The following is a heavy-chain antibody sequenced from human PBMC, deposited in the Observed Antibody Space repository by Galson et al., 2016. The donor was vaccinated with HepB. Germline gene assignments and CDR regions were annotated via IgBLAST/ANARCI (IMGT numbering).Heavy chain of an antibody. D-gene: IGHD3-10*01. J-gene: IGHJ6*03. CDR2: ISSTGSST. Sequence: SLRLSCVASGFTISTYAMSWVRQAPGKGLEWVSGISSTGSSTYYADSVKGRFTISRDKSKNTLYLQMNSLRADDTALYYCAKAQEGLNYYYYYMDVWGKGTMVTVSS. CDR3: AKAQEGLNYYYYYMDV. V-gene: IGHV3-23*01. CDR1: GFTISTYA.